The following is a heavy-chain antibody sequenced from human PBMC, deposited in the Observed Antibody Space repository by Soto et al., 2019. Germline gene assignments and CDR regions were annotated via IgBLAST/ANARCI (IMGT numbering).Heavy chain of an antibody. CDR2: ISGSGGST. Sequence: EVQLLESGGGLVQPGGSLRLSCAASGFTFSSYAMSWVRQAPGKGLEWVSAISGSGGSTYYADSVKGRFTISRDNSKNTLYLQMNSLRAEDTAVYYCAKLDGDIATTDYYYYGMDVWGQGTTVTVSS. D-gene: IGHD6-13*01. V-gene: IGHV3-23*01. CDR1: GFTFSSYA. CDR3: AKLDGDIATTDYYYYGMDV. J-gene: IGHJ6*02.